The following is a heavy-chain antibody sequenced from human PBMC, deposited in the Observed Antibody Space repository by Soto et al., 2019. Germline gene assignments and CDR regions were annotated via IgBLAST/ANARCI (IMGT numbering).Heavy chain of an antibody. D-gene: IGHD2-2*02. CDR2: ISGSGGST. CDR1: GFTFSSYA. J-gene: IGHJ6*02. V-gene: IGHV3-23*01. Sequence: GSLRLSCAASGFTFSSYAMSWVRQAPGKGLEWVSAISGSGGSTYYADSVKGRFTISRDNSKNTLYLQMNSLRAEDTAVYYCAKLDCSSTSCYTHYYYYGMDVWGQGTTVTVSS. CDR3: AKLDCSSTSCYTHYYYYGMDV.